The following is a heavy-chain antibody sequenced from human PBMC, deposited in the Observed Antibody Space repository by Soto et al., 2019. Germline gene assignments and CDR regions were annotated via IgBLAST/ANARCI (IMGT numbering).Heavy chain of an antibody. CDR1: GGTFSSYA. CDR3: ARDSRSGRYCSSTSCYSRYGMDV. J-gene: IGHJ6*02. Sequence: SVKVSCKASGGTFSSYAISWVRQAPGQGLEWMGGIIPIFGTANYAQKFQGRVTITADESTSTAYMELSSLRSEDTAVYYCARDSRSGRYCSSTSCYSRYGMDVWGQGTTVTVSS. V-gene: IGHV1-69*13. CDR2: IIPIFGTA. D-gene: IGHD2-2*01.